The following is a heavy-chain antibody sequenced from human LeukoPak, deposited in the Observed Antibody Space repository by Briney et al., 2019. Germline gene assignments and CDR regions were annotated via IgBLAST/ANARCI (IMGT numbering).Heavy chain of an antibody. CDR1: GFTFSSFP. J-gene: IGHJ4*02. CDR3: ARVMSGSGSKYFDY. V-gene: IGHV3-64*01. D-gene: IGHD3-10*01. CDR2: ISSTGETS. Sequence: GGSLRLSCAASGFTFSSFPMHWVRQVPGKGLEYVSAISSTGETSYYANSVKDGFTISRDNSKNTLYLQMGSLRTEDMAVYYCARVMSGSGSKYFDYWGQGTLVTVSS.